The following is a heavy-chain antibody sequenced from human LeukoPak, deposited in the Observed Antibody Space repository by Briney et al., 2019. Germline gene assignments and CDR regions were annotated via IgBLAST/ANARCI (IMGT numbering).Heavy chain of an antibody. CDR1: GYTFTGFY. J-gene: IGHJ4*02. Sequence: ASVKVSCKASGYTFTGFYIQWVRQAPGLGLEWMGWLNPNSGGTNYAQKFQGRATMTRDTSISTAYLELSRLRSDDTAVYYCATHRYYYDSHRYYRPTWFDYWGQGTLVTVSS. CDR2: LNPNSGGT. D-gene: IGHD3-22*01. V-gene: IGHV1-2*02. CDR3: ATHRYYYDSHRYYRPTWFDY.